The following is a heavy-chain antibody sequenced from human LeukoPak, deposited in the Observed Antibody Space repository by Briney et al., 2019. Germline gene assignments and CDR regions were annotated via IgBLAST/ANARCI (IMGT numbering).Heavy chain of an antibody. Sequence: PGGSLRLSCAASGFTFSSYSMNWVRQAPGKGLEWVSSISSSSSYIYYADSVKGRFTISRDNAKNSLYLQMNSLRAEDTAVYYCARDPVLSSGYYYAGDYWGQGTLVTVSS. CDR1: GFTFSSYS. J-gene: IGHJ4*02. V-gene: IGHV3-21*01. CDR3: ARDPVLSSGYYYAGDY. D-gene: IGHD3-22*01. CDR2: ISSSSSYI.